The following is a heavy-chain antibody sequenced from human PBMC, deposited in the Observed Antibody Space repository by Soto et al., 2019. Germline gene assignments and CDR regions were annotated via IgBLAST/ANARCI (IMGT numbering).Heavy chain of an antibody. CDR3: ARDQYSSGWSTLAAFDI. J-gene: IGHJ3*02. CDR2: ISSSSSYI. D-gene: IGHD6-19*01. V-gene: IGHV3-21*01. Sequence: PGGSLRLSCAASGFTFSSYSMNWVRQAPGKGLEWVSSISSSSSYIYYADSVKGRFTISRDNAKNSPYLQMNSLRAEDTAVYYCARDQYSSGWSTLAAFDIWGQGTMVTVSS. CDR1: GFTFSSYS.